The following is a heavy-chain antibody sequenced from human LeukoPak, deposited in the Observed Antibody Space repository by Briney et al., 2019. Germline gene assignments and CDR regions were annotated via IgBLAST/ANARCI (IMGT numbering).Heavy chain of an antibody. CDR2: ISSSGSII. CDR3: ARDNYDILTGYLVGY. J-gene: IGHJ4*02. V-gene: IGHV3-48*03. CDR1: GFAFSDYE. D-gene: IGHD3-9*01. Sequence: PGGSLRLSCASSGFAFSDYEMNWVRQAPGQGLEWVSYISSSGSIIYYADSVKGRFTISRDNAKRSLFLQMNSLRAEDTAVYYCARDNYDILTGYLVGYWGQGTLVTVSS.